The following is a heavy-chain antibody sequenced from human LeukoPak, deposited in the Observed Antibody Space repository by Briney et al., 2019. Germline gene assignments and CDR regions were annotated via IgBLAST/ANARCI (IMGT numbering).Heavy chain of an antibody. CDR2: IYYSGST. D-gene: IGHD6-13*01. CDR3: ARGVYIAAAQYGY. Sequence: KAAETLSLPCSLWGGSMSSHYGSGLRQPPGEGREGSGYIYYSGSTNYNPSLKSRVTISVDTSKNQFSLKLSSVTAADTAVYYCARGVYIAAAQYGYWGQGTLVTVSS. J-gene: IGHJ4*02. CDR1: GGSMSSHY. V-gene: IGHV4-59*11.